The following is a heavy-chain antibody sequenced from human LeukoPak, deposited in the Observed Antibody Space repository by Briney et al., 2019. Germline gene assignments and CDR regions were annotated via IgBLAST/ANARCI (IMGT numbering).Heavy chain of an antibody. CDR3: ASPAMYYDILTGYHDAFDI. J-gene: IGHJ3*02. V-gene: IGHV3-7*01. Sequence: GGSLRLSCAASGFTFSSYWMRWVRQAPGKGLEWVANIKQDRSEKYYVDSVKGRFTISRDNAKNSLYLQMNSLRAEDTAVYYCASPAMYYDILTGYHDAFDIWGQGTMVTVSS. CDR1: GFTFSSYW. CDR2: IKQDRSEK. D-gene: IGHD3-9*01.